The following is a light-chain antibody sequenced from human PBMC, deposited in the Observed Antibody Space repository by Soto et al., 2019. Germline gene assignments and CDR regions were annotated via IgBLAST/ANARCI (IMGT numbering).Light chain of an antibody. V-gene: IGKV3-20*01. J-gene: IGKJ5*01. CDR3: QQYGSSPPIT. CDR1: QSVSSSY. Sequence: EIVLTQSPGTLSLSPGERATLSCRASQSVSSSYLAWYQQKPGQAPRLLIYGASSRATGIPDRFSGSGSGTDFTLTIIRLEPEDFAVDYCQQYGSSPPITFGQGTRLEIK. CDR2: GAS.